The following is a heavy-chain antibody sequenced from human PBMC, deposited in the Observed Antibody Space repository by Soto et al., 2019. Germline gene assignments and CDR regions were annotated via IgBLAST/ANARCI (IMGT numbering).Heavy chain of an antibody. CDR3: ARRYGYSFDY. Sequence: SETLSLTCTASGTSISSSHCCWIRQPPGKGLEWIGYIYNSGRTNYNPSLKSRVTISVDTSKNQFSLKLSSVTAADMAVYYCARRYGYSFDYWGQGTLVTVS. J-gene: IGHJ4*02. CDR1: GTSISSSH. V-gene: IGHV4-59*08. D-gene: IGHD1-1*01. CDR2: IYNSGRT.